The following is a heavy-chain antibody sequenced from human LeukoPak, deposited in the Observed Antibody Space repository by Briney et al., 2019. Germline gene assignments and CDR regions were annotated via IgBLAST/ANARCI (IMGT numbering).Heavy chain of an antibody. CDR3: ARKSAGTEWFDP. Sequence: GASVKVSCKASGYIFTGYYMHWVRQAPGQGLEWMGWINPNSGGTNYAQKFQGRVTMTRDTSISTAYMELSRLRSDDTAVYYCARKSAGTEWFDPWGQGTLVTVSS. D-gene: IGHD6-13*01. V-gene: IGHV1-2*02. CDR2: INPNSGGT. CDR1: GYIFTGYY. J-gene: IGHJ5*02.